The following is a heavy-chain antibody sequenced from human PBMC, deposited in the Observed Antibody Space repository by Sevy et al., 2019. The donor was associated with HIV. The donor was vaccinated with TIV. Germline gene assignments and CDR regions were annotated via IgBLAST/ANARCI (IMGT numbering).Heavy chain of an antibody. CDR1: GFTFTTYT. Sequence: GGSLRLSCAASGFTFTTYTMHWVRQAPGKGLEWVAVISSDVSNEYYADSVKGRFTISRDNSKSTLYLQMNSLRTDDTAVYYCARETSYDYIWGSGNYFDYWGHGTLVTVSS. J-gene: IGHJ4*01. V-gene: IGHV3-30*04. D-gene: IGHD3-16*01. CDR2: ISSDVSNE. CDR3: ARETSYDYIWGSGNYFDY.